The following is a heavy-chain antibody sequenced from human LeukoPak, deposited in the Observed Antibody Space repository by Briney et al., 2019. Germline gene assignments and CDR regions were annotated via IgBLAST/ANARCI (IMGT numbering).Heavy chain of an antibody. V-gene: IGHV3-74*01. CDR3: ASASSHRIAAGGDS. CDR2: INTDGSPR. J-gene: IGHJ4*02. Sequence: GGSLRLSCVASGFTFSNYWMHWVRQAPGKGLEWVSRINTDGSPRNYADSVKGRFTISRDNAKNMLYLQMNSLRAEDTAVYYCASASSHRIAAGGDSWGQGTLVTVSP. CDR1: GFTFSNYW. D-gene: IGHD6-13*01.